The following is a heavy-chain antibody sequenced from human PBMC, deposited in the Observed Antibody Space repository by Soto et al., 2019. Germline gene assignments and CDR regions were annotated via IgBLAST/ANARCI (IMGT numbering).Heavy chain of an antibody. V-gene: IGHV3-48*01. Sequence: EVQLVESGGGLVQPGGSLRLSCAASGFTFSSYSMNWVRQAPGKGLEWVSYISSSSSTIYYADSVKGRFTISRDNAKNSLYLQMNSLRAEDTAVYYCAREGVLLLMVRGVTGYDAFDIWGQGTMVTVSS. J-gene: IGHJ3*02. CDR1: GFTFSSYS. CDR3: AREGVLLLMVRGVTGYDAFDI. D-gene: IGHD3-10*01. CDR2: ISSSSSTI.